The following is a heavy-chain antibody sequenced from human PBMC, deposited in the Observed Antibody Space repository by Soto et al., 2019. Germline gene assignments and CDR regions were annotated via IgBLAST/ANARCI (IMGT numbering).Heavy chain of an antibody. CDR3: VRSRVFIAVTSVTNYYYYYGVDV. V-gene: IGHV6-1*01. J-gene: IGHJ6*02. CDR1: GDSVSSDNAA. CDR2: AYYRSKWYI. D-gene: IGHD6-19*01. Sequence: SQTLSLTCAISGDSVSSDNAAWNWIRQSPSRGLEWLGRAYYRSKWYIEYAPSVNSRITINPDTSKNQLPLQLISVNLEDTAVYYCVRSRVFIAVTSVTNYYYYYGVDVWGQGTSVTVSS.